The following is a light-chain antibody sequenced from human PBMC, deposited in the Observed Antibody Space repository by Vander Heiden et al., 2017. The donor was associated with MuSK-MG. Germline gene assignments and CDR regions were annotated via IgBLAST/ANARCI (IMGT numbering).Light chain of an antibody. CDR1: QSVSSY. CDR2: DAS. CDR3: QQRSNWPPLT. V-gene: IGKV3-11*01. J-gene: IGKJ4*01. Sequence: EIVLTQSPATLSLSPGERATLSCRASQSVSSYLAWYQQKPGQAPRLLIYDASTRATGIPARFSGSGYGKDFTLTISSREPEDFAVYYCQQRSNWPPLTFGGGTKVEIK.